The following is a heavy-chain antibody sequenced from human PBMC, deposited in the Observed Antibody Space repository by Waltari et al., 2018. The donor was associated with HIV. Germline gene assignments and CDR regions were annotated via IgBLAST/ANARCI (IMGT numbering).Heavy chain of an antibody. CDR3: ASGLREDSSSWYRRY. J-gene: IGHJ4*02. CDR2: INDDGGST. CDR1: GFTFSSYW. Sequence: EVQVVESGGGLVQPGGSLRLSCAAAGFTFSSYWMHWVRQAQGKGMVWVSRINDDGGSTSYADSVKGRFTISRDNAKNTLYLQMNSLRAEDTAVYYCASGLREDSSSWYRRYWGQGTLVTVSS. V-gene: IGHV3-74*01. D-gene: IGHD6-13*01.